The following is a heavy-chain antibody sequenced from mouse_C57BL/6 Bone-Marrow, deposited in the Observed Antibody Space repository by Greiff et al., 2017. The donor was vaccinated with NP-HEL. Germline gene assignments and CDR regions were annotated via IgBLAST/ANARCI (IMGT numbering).Heavy chain of an antibody. CDR2: INYDGSST. Sequence: EVKLVESEGGLVQPGSSMKLSCTASGFTFSDYYMAWVRQVPEKGLEWVANINYDGSSTYYLDSLKSRFIISRDNAKNILYLQMSSLKSEDTATYYCARDLLGLGYFDYGGQGTTLTVSS. J-gene: IGHJ2*01. V-gene: IGHV5-16*01. CDR1: GFTFSDYY. CDR3: ARDLLGLGYFDY. D-gene: IGHD4-1*01.